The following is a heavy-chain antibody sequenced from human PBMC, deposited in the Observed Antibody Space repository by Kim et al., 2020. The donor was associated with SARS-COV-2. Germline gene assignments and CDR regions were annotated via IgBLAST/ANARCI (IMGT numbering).Heavy chain of an antibody. V-gene: IGHV4-61*01. CDR2: IYYSGST. Sequence: SETLSLTCTVSGGSVSSGSYYWSWIRQPPGKGLEWIGYIYYSGSTNYNPSLKSRVTISVDTSKNQFSLKLSSVTAADTAVYYCVGDYRLNWNDGEGRDYWGQGTLVTVSS. CDR3: VGDYRLNWNDGEGRDY. CDR1: GGSVSSGSYY. D-gene: IGHD1-1*01. J-gene: IGHJ4*02.